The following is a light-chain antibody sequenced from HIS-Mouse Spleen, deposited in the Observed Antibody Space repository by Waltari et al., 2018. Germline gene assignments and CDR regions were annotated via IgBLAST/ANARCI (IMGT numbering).Light chain of an antibody. Sequence: EIVMTQSPATLSVSPGERATLSCRASQSVSSNLAWYQQKPGQAPRLLIYGASTRATGIPARFSGSGSETEFTRTISSLQSEDFAVYYCQQYNNWPPSYTFGQGTKLEIK. CDR2: GAS. CDR3: QQYNNWPPSYT. V-gene: IGKV3-15*01. CDR1: QSVSSN. J-gene: IGKJ2*01.